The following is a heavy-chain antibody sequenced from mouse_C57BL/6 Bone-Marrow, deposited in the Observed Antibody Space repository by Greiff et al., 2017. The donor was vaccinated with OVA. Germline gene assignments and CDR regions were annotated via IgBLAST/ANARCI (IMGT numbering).Heavy chain of an antibody. CDR3: ARSPGNYGSSYSPFAY. CDR1: GYSFTDYN. D-gene: IGHD1-1*01. J-gene: IGHJ3*01. Sequence: EVNLVESGPELVKPGASVKISCKASGYSFTDYNMNWVKQSNGKSLEWIGVINPNYGTTSYNQKFKGKATLTVDQSSSTAYMQLNSPTSEDSAVYYCARSPGNYGSSYSPFAYWGQGTLVTVSA. CDR2: INPNYGTT. V-gene: IGHV1-39*01.